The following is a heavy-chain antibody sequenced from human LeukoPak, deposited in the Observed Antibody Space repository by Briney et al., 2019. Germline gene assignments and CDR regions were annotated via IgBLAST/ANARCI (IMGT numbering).Heavy chain of an antibody. CDR2: IWYDGSNK. Sequence: HPGGSLRLSCAASGFTFSSYGMHWVRQAPGKGLEWVAVIWYDGSNKYYADSVKGRFTISRDNSKNTLYLQMNSLRAEDTAVYYCARAQEGSSGWYRAFDYRGQGTLVTVSS. J-gene: IGHJ4*02. D-gene: IGHD6-19*01. V-gene: IGHV3-33*01. CDR3: ARAQEGSSGWYRAFDY. CDR1: GFTFSSYG.